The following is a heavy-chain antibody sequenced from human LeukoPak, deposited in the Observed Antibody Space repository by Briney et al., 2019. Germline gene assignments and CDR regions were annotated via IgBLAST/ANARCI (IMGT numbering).Heavy chain of an antibody. CDR3: ARGGLYWFDP. V-gene: IGHV4-61*02. D-gene: IGHD3-10*01. Sequence: SETLSLTCTVSGDSISSGRHYWSWIRQPARKGLEWIGRIHYSGNTKYNPSLNGRLSISVDTSKNQFSLNITPVTAADTAVYYCARGGLYWFDPWGQGTQVTVSS. CDR2: IHYSGNT. CDR1: GDSISSGRHY. J-gene: IGHJ5*02.